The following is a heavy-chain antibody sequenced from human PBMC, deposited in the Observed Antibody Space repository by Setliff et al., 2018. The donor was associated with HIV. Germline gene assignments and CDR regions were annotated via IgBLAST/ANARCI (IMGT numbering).Heavy chain of an antibody. Sequence: GGSLRLSCAASGFTFSTYAMSWVRQAPGKGLEWVSVISGSGGSTYYADSVKGRFTISRDNSKNTLYLQMNSLGAEDTAVYYCARLTFPMTLVQTLGGAFDIWGQGTMVTVSS. J-gene: IGHJ3*02. CDR1: GFTFSTYA. CDR2: ISGSGGST. CDR3: ARLTFPMTLVQTLGGAFDI. D-gene: IGHD3-22*01. V-gene: IGHV3-23*01.